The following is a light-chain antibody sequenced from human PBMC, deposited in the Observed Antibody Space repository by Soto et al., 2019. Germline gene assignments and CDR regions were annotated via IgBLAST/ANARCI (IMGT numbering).Light chain of an antibody. V-gene: IGKV3D-20*01. J-gene: IGKJ5*01. CDR2: DTS. CDR3: QQYATSSIT. Sequence: IVLTQSPATLSLSPGDRATLSCGASQPIGAHSLAWDQQRPGLAPRLLIYDTSTRATATPDRFSGSGSGTDFTLTITRLEPEDVAVYFCQQYATSSITFGQGTRLDIK. CDR1: QPIGAHS.